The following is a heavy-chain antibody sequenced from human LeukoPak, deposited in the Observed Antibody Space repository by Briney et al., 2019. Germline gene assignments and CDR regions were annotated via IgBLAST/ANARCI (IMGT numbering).Heavy chain of an antibody. CDR2: IYYSGST. V-gene: IGHV4-39*07. CDR1: GGSISSSSYS. Sequence: SETLSLTCTVSGGSISSSSYSWGWIRQPPGKGLEWIGSIYYSGSTYYDPSLKSRVTMSVDTSKDQFSLKLSSVTAADTAVYYCARDSDIVVVPAAIRIGGYFDYWGQGTLVTVSS. CDR3: ARDSDIVVVPAAIRIGGYFDY. J-gene: IGHJ4*02. D-gene: IGHD2-2*02.